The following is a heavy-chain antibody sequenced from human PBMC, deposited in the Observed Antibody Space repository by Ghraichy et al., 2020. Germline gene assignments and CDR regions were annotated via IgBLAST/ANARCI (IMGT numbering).Heavy chain of an antibody. CDR3: ARGTFDYSREDHGGAFDY. V-gene: IGHV3-48*03. CDR1: GFTFGSYE. J-gene: IGHJ4*02. D-gene: IGHD4-11*01. CDR2: ISGRGDTM. Sequence: GGSLRLSCAPSGFTFGSYEMNWVRQAPGKGLEWVSYISGRGDTMYYADSVKGRFAVTRNNVKNSLLLQMNSLRAEDTGIYYCARGTFDYSREDHGGAFDYWGPGTLVTVSP.